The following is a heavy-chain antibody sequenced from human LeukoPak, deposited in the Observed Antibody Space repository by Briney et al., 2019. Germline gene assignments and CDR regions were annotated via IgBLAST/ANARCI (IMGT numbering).Heavy chain of an antibody. J-gene: IGHJ5*02. Sequence: SETLSLTCAVYGESFSDYYWSWIRQSPGKGLEWIGEINHSGSTNYNPSLKSRVTMSVDTSKNQFPLKLASVTAADTAIYYCTRGLRESSGWWGWFDPWGQGTLVSVSS. CDR3: TRGLRESSGWWGWFDP. V-gene: IGHV4-34*01. CDR1: GESFSDYY. CDR2: INHSGST. D-gene: IGHD6-19*01.